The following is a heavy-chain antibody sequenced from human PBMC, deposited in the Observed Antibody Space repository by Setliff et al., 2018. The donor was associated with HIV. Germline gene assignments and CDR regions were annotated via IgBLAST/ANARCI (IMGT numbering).Heavy chain of an antibody. D-gene: IGHD3-22*01. J-gene: IGHJ4*02. CDR3: ARDFTYDYDSSGPG. Sequence: ASVKVSCKASGYAFTKSIIHWVRQVPGQGLEWMGRINPNTGGTDYAQKFQGRVTMTGDTSISTAYMELSRLRSDDTAVYYCARDFTYDYDSSGPGWGQGTLVTVSS. CDR1: GYAFTKSI. V-gene: IGHV1-2*06. CDR2: INPNTGGT.